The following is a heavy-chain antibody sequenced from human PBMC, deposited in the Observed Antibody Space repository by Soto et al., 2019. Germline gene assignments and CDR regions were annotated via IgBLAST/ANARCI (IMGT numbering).Heavy chain of an antibody. CDR1: GFTFSSYG. J-gene: IGHJ4*02. D-gene: IGHD5-12*01. Sequence: QEQLVESGGGVVQPGRSLRLSCAATGFTFSSYGMHWVRQAPGKGLEWVAVVWYDGSNKYYADSVKGRFTISRDNSKNTLYLQMNSLRAEDTAVYYCARDARGDSGYGDFDYWGQGTLVTVSS. V-gene: IGHV3-33*01. CDR2: VWYDGSNK. CDR3: ARDARGDSGYGDFDY.